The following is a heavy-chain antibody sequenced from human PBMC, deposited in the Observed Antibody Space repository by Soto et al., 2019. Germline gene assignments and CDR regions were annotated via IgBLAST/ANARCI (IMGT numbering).Heavy chain of an antibody. J-gene: IGHJ4*02. Sequence: QVQLVESGGGVVQPGTSLRLSCAASGMTFSNYAIHWVRQAPGKGLEWVAVISYDGTDKYYADSVKGRFTISRDNSKNTLYLQMNSMRDEDTAVYYCARKYYDFWSGYDYWGQGTLVTVSS. CDR2: ISYDGTDK. CDR1: GMTFSNYA. CDR3: ARKYYDFWSGYDY. D-gene: IGHD3-3*01. V-gene: IGHV3-30*04.